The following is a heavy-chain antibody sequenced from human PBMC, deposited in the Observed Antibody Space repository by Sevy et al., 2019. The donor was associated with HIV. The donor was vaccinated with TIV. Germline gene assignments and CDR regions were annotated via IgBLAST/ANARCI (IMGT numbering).Heavy chain of an antibody. D-gene: IGHD6-6*01. J-gene: IGHJ4*02. V-gene: IGHV3-15*01. CDR3: TTDPFEYGSSERGGGDY. Sequence: GGSLRLSCAASGFTFSNAWMSWVRQAPGKGLEWVGRIKSKNDGGTTDYAAPVKGSFTIAREDSKNTLYLQMNSLKTEDTAVYYGTTDPFEYGSSERGGGDYWGQGTLVTVSS. CDR1: GFTFSNAW. CDR2: IKSKNDGGTT.